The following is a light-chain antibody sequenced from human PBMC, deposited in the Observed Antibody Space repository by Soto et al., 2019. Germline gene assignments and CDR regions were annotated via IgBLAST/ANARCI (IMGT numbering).Light chain of an antibody. Sequence: QSVLTQPPSVSGAPGQRVTISCTGSSSNIGTGYDVHWYQQLPGTAPKLLIYGNNNRPSGVPGRFYGAKSGTSASLAITGLQAEDEADYYCQSYDSSLSGSGVFGGGTQLTVL. V-gene: IGLV1-40*01. CDR3: QSYDSSLSGSGV. J-gene: IGLJ2*01. CDR2: GNN. CDR1: SSNIGTGYD.